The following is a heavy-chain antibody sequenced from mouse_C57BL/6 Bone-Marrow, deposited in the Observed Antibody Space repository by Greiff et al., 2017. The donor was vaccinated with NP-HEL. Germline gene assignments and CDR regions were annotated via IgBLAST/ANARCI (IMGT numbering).Heavy chain of an antibody. Sequence: VQLKESGGGLVKPGGSLKLSCAASGFTFSDYGMHWVRQAPEKGLEWVAYISSGSSTLYYADTVKGRFTISRDNAKNTLFLQMTRLRSEDTAMYYCARTGYGIYFDYWGQGTTLTVSS. CDR3: ARTGYGIYFDY. V-gene: IGHV5-17*01. D-gene: IGHD2-10*02. CDR2: ISSGSSTL. J-gene: IGHJ2*01. CDR1: GFTFSDYG.